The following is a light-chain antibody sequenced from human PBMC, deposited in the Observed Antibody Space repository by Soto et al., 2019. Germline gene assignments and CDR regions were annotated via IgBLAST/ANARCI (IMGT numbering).Light chain of an antibody. Sequence: QSALTQPASVSGSPGRSFPIPSPGAPSNVGHYNYVSWYQHHPGTAPKLMIYEVTNRPSGVSNRFSGSKSGNTASLTISGLQAEDEADYYCASYTSSSTRVFGTGTKLTVL. CDR1: PSNVGHYNY. V-gene: IGLV2-14*01. CDR3: ASYTSSSTRV. CDR2: EVT. J-gene: IGLJ1*01.